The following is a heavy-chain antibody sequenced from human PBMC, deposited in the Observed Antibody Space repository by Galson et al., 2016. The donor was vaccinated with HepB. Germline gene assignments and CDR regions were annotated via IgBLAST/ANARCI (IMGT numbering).Heavy chain of an antibody. CDR3: AKDFTAIVFGRAFDI. CDR1: EFTFDDYA. Sequence: SLRLSCAASEFTFDDYAMHWVRQAPGKGLEWVSGINWNSGRLAYADSVKGRFTISRDNAKNSLYLQMRSLRVEDTALYYWAKDFTAIVFGRAFDIWGQGTVVTVSS. V-gene: IGHV3-9*01. CDR2: INWNSGRL. J-gene: IGHJ3*02. D-gene: IGHD3-3*01.